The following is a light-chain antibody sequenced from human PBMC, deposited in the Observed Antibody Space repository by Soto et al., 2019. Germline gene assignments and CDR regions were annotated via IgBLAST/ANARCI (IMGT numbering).Light chain of an antibody. CDR1: QTIGKY. CDR3: QQSFSIPFT. J-gene: IGKJ3*01. CDR2: DAS. Sequence: DIQITQWPTSLSAVLLDIVTITCRASQTIGKYLNWYQQQPGKVPKLLIYDASYLQSGVPSRFSGSESGTDFTLNISDLRPEDFATYYCQQSFSIPFTFGLGTKVDIK. V-gene: IGKV1-39*01.